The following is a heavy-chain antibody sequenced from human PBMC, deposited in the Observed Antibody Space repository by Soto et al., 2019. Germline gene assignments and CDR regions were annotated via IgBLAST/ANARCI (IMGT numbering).Heavy chain of an antibody. CDR1: AASISRYY. Sequence: PETLSPACTVAAASISRYYLSWTRPPPGKGLEWIGYIYYSGSTNYNHSHKSRVTISVDTSTNQFSLKLSSVTAADTAVYYYARDRRYSSSDYYGMDVWGQGTMVTVSS. CDR3: ARDRRYSSSDYYGMDV. D-gene: IGHD6-6*01. J-gene: IGHJ6*02. V-gene: IGHV4-59*01. CDR2: IYYSGST.